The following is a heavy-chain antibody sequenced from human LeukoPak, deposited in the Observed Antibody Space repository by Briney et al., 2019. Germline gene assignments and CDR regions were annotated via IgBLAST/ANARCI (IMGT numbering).Heavy chain of an antibody. CDR1: GFTFSDYY. CDR3: ARDPAAYCGGDCYPGY. V-gene: IGHV3-11*04. Sequence: GGSLRLSCAASGFTFSDYYMSWIRQAPGKGLEWVSYISSSGSTIYYADSVKGRFTISRDNSKNTLYLQMNSLRAEDTAVYYCARDPAAYCGGDCYPGYWGQGTLVTVSS. D-gene: IGHD2-21*02. CDR2: ISSSGSTI. J-gene: IGHJ4*02.